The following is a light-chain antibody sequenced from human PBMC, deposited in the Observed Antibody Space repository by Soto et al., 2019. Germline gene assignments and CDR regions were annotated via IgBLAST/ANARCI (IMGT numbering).Light chain of an antibody. CDR2: EVS. V-gene: IGLV2-18*02. Sequence: QSALTQPPSVSGSPGQSVTISCTGTNSDIGSYNRVSWYQQPPGTAPKLMIYEVSNRPSGVPDRFSGSKSGNPASLTISGLQAEDEADYYCTSYTTSITYVFGTGTKLTVL. J-gene: IGLJ1*01. CDR1: NSDIGSYNR. CDR3: TSYTTSITYV.